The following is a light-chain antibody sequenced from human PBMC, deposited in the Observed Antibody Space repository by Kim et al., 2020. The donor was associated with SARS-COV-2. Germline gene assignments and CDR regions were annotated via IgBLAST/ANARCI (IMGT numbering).Light chain of an antibody. J-gene: IGLJ2*01. V-gene: IGLV3-19*01. Sequence: SSELTQDPAVSVALGQTVRFTCQGDSLRSYYATWYQQKPGQAPKVVIYGKDNRPSGVPDRFSGSTSGNTAYLTITGTQAGDEADYYCNSRDSNDYVVFGG. CDR1: SLRSYY. CDR2: GKD. CDR3: NSRDSNDYVV.